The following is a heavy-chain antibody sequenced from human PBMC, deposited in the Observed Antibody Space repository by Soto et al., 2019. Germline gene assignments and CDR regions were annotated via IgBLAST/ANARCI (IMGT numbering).Heavy chain of an antibody. J-gene: IGHJ4*02. Sequence: QVQLQESGPGLVQPSGTLSLTCTVSGGSINGYWSWVRQPPGKGLEWIGEIHHSGSTKYNLSLKSRVTISIDKSKNQFSLTLNSVTAADTAVYYCAKHGGFYFAYWGQGTRVTVSS. CDR1: GGSINGY. V-gene: IGHV4-4*02. D-gene: IGHD3-16*01. CDR3: AKHGGFYFAY. CDR2: IHHSGST.